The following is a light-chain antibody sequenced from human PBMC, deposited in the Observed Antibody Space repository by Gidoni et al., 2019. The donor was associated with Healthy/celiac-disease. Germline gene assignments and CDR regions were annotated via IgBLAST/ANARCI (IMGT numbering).Light chain of an antibody. Sequence: DIQMTQSPSSVSASVGDRVTITCRAGQGISSWLAWYQQKPGKAPNLLLYAASSLQSGVPSRFRGCGSGTDFTLTICSLQPVDFATYYFRQANSFPLTFGGGTKVEIK. CDR1: QGISSW. V-gene: IGKV1D-12*01. CDR3: RQANSFPLT. J-gene: IGKJ4*01. CDR2: AAS.